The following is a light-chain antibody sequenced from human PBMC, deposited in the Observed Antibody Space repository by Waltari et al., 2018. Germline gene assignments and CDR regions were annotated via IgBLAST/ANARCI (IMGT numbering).Light chain of an antibody. J-gene: IGLJ3*02. CDR2: EVS. V-gene: IGLV2-14*03. CDR1: SSDVGVYNY. CDR3: SSCTRSSTFV. Sequence: QSALTQPASVSGSPGQSITISCTGTSSDVGVYNYVSWYQQLPGKVPKVMINEVSKRPSGVAKRFAGSNAGYTASLTISGLQAEDEADYYCSSCTRSSTFVFGGGTKVTVL.